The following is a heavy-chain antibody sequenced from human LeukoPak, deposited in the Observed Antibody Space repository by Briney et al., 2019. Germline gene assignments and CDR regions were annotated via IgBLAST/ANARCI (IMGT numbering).Heavy chain of an antibody. Sequence: TSETLSLTCAVSGGSISSGGYSWSWIRQPPGKGLVWIGYIYHSGSTYYNPSLTSRVTISVDRSKNQFSLKLSSVTAADTAVYYCARVRMPMYYFDYWGQGTLVTVSS. CDR3: ARVRMPMYYFDY. CDR1: GGSISSGGYS. J-gene: IGHJ4*02. CDR2: IYHSGST. D-gene: IGHD2-2*01. V-gene: IGHV4-30-2*01.